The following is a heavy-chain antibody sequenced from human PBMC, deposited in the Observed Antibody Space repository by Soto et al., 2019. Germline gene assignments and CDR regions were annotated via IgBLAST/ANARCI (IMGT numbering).Heavy chain of an antibody. J-gene: IGHJ4*02. Sequence: GGSLRLSCTASGFTFSSYEMNWVRQAPGKGLEWASYISSSDSTIYYADSVKGRFTISRDNAKNSLFLQMNSLRAEDTAVYYCARAYGDYVPFDYWGQGTPVTVSS. CDR3: ARAYGDYVPFDY. V-gene: IGHV3-48*03. CDR1: GFTFSSYE. CDR2: ISSSDSTI. D-gene: IGHD4-17*01.